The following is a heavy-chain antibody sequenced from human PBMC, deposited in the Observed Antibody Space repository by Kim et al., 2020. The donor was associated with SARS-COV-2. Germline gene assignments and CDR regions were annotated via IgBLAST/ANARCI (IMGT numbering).Heavy chain of an antibody. CDR1: GFSFSIHG. Sequence: GGSLRLSCAASGFSFSIHGISWVRQAPGKGLEWVSGVGNGGRSYYANSVKGRFTVSRDISTNTLYLQMNSLSAEDTAVYYCAKENEGGFGWYTVENWGQGTLVAVSS. J-gene: IGHJ4*02. CDR2: VGNGGRS. D-gene: IGHD6-19*01. V-gene: IGHV3-23*01. CDR3: AKENEGGFGWYTVEN.